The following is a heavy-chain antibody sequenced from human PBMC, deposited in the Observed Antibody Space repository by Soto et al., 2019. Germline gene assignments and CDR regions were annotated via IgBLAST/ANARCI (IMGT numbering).Heavy chain of an antibody. J-gene: IGHJ4*02. V-gene: IGHV2-5*02. CDR1: GFSLSTRGVG. D-gene: IGHD3-10*01. Sequence: QITLKESGPTLVKPTQTLTLTCTFSGFSLSTRGVGVGWIRQPPGKALEWLAVIYWDDDKRYSPSLQSRLTITKETPKNQVVLTMTNMEPVDTATYYCARKNYGAYTTDYWGQGTLFTFSS. CDR2: IYWDDDK. CDR3: ARKNYGAYTTDY.